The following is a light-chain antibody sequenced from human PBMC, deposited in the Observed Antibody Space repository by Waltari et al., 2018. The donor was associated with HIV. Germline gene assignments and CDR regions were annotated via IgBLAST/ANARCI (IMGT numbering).Light chain of an antibody. CDR2: GES. V-gene: IGKV3-15*01. J-gene: IGKJ4*01. CDR3: QQYNDWPLT. Sequence: EIVMTQSPATLSVSPGDRVTLSCRASQSVSNNLAWYQQNPGQSPRLLIYGESPRATGIPVTFSGSGSGTECTLSISSLQSEDFAIYYCQQYNDWPLTFGGGTKVDI. CDR1: QSVSNN.